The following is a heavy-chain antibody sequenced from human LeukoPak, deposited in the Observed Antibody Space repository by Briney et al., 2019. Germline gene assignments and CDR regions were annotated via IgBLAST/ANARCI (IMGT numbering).Heavy chain of an antibody. V-gene: IGHV4-59*08. Sequence: PSETLSLTCTVSGGSISSYYWSWIRQPPGKGLEWIGYIYYSGTTNYNPSLKSRVTISVDTSKNQFSLKLSSVTAADTAVYYCAGRIHYGDAFDIWGQGTMVTVSS. CDR1: GGSISSYY. D-gene: IGHD4-17*01. CDR3: AGRIHYGDAFDI. J-gene: IGHJ3*02. CDR2: IYYSGTT.